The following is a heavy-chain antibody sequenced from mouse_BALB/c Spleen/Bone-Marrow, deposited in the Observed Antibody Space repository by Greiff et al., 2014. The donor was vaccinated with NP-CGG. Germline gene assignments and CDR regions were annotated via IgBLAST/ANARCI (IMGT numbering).Heavy chain of an antibody. J-gene: IGHJ1*01. CDR3: ARDRYGYDGWYVDV. V-gene: IGHV1S41*01. D-gene: IGHD2-2*01. CDR1: GYTFTNYW. CDR2: IAPGSGST. Sequence: DLVKPGASVKLSCKASGYTFTNYWINWIKQRPGQGLEWIGRIAPGSGSTYYNEMFKGKTTMTVDTSSSTAYIQLSRRSSEASDSYFCARDRYGYDGWYVDVWGAGTTVTVSS.